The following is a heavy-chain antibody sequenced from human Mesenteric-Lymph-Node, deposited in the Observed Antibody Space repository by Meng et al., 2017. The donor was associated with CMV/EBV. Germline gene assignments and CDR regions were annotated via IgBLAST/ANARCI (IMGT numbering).Heavy chain of an antibody. CDR2: VHYRGGDK. CDR3: AKGTGAFDY. V-gene: IGHV3-30*02. D-gene: IGHD3/OR15-3a*01. CDR1: GFTFSDFG. J-gene: IGHJ4*02. Sequence: GGSLRLSCAASGFTFSDFGMHWVRQAPGKGLEWVAFVHYRGGDKYYGDSVKGRFTISRDNSKSTLFLQMNSLTAEDTAVYYCAKGTGAFDYWGQGTLVTVSS.